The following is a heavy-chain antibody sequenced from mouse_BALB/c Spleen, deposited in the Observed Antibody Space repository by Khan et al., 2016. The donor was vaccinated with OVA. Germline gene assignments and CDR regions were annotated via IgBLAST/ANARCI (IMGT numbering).Heavy chain of an antibody. D-gene: IGHD2-1*01. CDR1: GYIFTSYY. J-gene: IGHJ4*01. V-gene: IGHV1S56*01. CDR3: ARWGGNYPSYTMDY. CDR2: IYPGSINS. Sequence: QVHVKQSGPELVKPGASVRISCKASGYIFTSYYIHWVKQRPGQGLEWIGGIYPGSINSNYNENFKGKATLTADKSSSTAYMQLSSLTSEDSAVYFCARWGGNYPSYTMDYWGQGTSVTVSS.